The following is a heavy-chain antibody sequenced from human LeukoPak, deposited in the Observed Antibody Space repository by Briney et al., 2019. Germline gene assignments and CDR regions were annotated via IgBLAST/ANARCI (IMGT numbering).Heavy chain of an antibody. Sequence: PSETLSLTCAISGGSISSGGYSWNWIRQPPGKGLQWIGYIYLSGTTYYNPSLKSRVIISVDRSKNQFSLKLSSVTAADTAVYYCARGRGWESGLFDSWGQGTLVSVSS. V-gene: IGHV4-30-2*01. J-gene: IGHJ4*02. D-gene: IGHD1-26*01. CDR2: IYLSGTT. CDR1: GGSISSGGYS. CDR3: ARGRGWESGLFDS.